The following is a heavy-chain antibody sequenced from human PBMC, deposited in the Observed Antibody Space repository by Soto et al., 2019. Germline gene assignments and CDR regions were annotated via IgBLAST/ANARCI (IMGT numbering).Heavy chain of an antibody. J-gene: IGHJ4*02. D-gene: IGHD2-8*01. CDR3: ARANSPFDY. V-gene: IGHV3-48*01. CDR2: ISSSSTI. Sequence: GGSLRLSCAASGFTFSSYSMNWVRQAPGKGLEWVSSISSSSTIYYADSVKGRFTISRDNAKNSLYLQMNSLRAEDTAVYYCARANSPFDYWGQGTLVTVSS. CDR1: GFTFSSYS.